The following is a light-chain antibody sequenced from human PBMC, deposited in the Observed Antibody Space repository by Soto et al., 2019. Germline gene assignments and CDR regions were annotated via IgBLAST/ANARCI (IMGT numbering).Light chain of an antibody. CDR2: EAS. Sequence: DFQMTQSPSSLSASVGDRVTITCRASQDISDHLAWYQHNPGKVPQLLIYEASTLQSGVPSRFSGGGFGTDFTLTISSLQPEDVAIYYCQRYNRTPRTFGQGTKVEL. V-gene: IGKV1-27*01. J-gene: IGKJ1*01. CDR3: QRYNRTPRT. CDR1: QDISDH.